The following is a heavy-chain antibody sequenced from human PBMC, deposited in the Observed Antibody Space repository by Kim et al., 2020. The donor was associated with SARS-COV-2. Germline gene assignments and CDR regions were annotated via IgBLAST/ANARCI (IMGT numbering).Heavy chain of an antibody. D-gene: IGHD2-2*01. V-gene: IGHV4-34*01. CDR3: ARGLGYCSSTSCYLPRWF. Sequence: SETLSLTCAVYGGSFSGYYWSWIRQPPGKGLEWIGEINHGGSTNYNPSLKSRVTISVDTSKNQFSLKLSSVTAADTAVYYCARGLGYCSSTSCYLPRWF. CDR1: GGSFSGYY. J-gene: IGHJ5*01. CDR2: INHGGST.